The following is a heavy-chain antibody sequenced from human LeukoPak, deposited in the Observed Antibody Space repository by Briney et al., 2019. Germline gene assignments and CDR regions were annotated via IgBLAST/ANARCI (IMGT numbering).Heavy chain of an antibody. Sequence: GESLKISCKGSGYSFTSYWIGWVRQIPGKGLEWLGIIYPGDSDTRYSPSFQGQVTISTDKSISTAYLQWSTLKASYAAMYYCARLYSNYGFGSGYFDLWGRGTLVTVSS. V-gene: IGHV5-51*01. CDR3: ARLYSNYGFGSGYFDL. D-gene: IGHD4-11*01. CDR2: IYPGDSDT. CDR1: GYSFTSYW. J-gene: IGHJ2*01.